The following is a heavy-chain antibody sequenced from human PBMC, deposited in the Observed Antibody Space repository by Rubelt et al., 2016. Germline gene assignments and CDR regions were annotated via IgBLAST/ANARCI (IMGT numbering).Heavy chain of an antibody. CDR3: ATRDGYNSIDDAFDI. Sequence: QLQLQESGPGLVKPSETLSLTCTVSGGSISSSSYYWGWIRQPPGKGLEWIGSIYYSGSTYYNPSLKSRVNISVDTSKNQFSLKLSSVTAADTAVYYCATRDGYNSIDDAFDIWGQGTMVTVSS. CDR2: IYYSGST. CDR1: GGSISSSSYY. J-gene: IGHJ3*02. D-gene: IGHD5-24*01. V-gene: IGHV4-39*07.